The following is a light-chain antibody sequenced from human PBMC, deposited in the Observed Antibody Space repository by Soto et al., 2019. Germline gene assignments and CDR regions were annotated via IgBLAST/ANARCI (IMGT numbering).Light chain of an antibody. CDR1: QDISNY. CDR3: QQYDNPP. V-gene: IGKV1-33*01. Sequence: DIRMTQSPSSLSASVGDRVTITCQASQDISNYLNWYQQKPGKAPKLLIYDASNLETGVPSRFSGSGSGTDFTFTISSLQPEDIATYYCQQYDNPPFGQGTKLEIK. J-gene: IGKJ2*01. CDR2: DAS.